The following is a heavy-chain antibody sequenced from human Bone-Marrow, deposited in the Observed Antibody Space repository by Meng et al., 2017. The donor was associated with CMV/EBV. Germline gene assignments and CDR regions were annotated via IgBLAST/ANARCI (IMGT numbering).Heavy chain of an antibody. Sequence: GSLRLSCTVSGGSISDYYWSWIRQPPGKGLEWIGYIYYSGSTNYNPSLKSRVTISVDTSKNQLSLKLSSVTAADTAVYYCARVVYYDSSGTFDYWGQGTLVTVSS. J-gene: IGHJ4*02. CDR2: IYYSGST. V-gene: IGHV4-59*01. D-gene: IGHD3-22*01. CDR3: ARVVYYDSSGTFDY. CDR1: GGSISDYY.